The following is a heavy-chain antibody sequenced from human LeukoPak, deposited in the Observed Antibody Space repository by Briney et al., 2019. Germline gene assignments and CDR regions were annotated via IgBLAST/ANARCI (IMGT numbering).Heavy chain of an antibody. CDR1: GYTFFNYA. CDR2: INTRTGNA. J-gene: IGHJ4*02. Sequence: ASVKVSCKASGYTFFNYAIHWVRQAPGQRLEWMGWINTRTGNAYYSQELQGRLTITRDTSASTAYMELSSLRSEDMAVYYCARDGPIGYSYVFDYWGQGTLVTVSS. CDR3: ARDGPIGYSYVFDY. D-gene: IGHD5-18*01. V-gene: IGHV1-3*03.